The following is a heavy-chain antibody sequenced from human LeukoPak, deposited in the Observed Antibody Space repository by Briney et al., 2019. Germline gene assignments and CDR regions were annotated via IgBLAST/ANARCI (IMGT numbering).Heavy chain of an antibody. D-gene: IGHD2-21*02. Sequence: PGRSLRLSCAASGFTFSSYGMHWVRQAPGKGLEWVAVIWYDGSNEYYPDSVKGRFTISRDNSKNTVYLQMNSLRVEDTAMYYCAKTYGVTKPYFDNWGQGSLVTVSS. CDR3: AKTYGVTKPYFDN. J-gene: IGHJ4*02. V-gene: IGHV3-33*06. CDR2: IWYDGSNE. CDR1: GFTFSSYG.